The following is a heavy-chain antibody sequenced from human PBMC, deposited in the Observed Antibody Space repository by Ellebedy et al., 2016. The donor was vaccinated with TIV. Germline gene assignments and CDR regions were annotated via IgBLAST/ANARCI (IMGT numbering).Heavy chain of an antibody. V-gene: IGHV4-39*07. D-gene: IGHD6-19*01. CDR3: ARGASGWYFDN. J-gene: IGHJ4*02. CDR1: GGSISSSSYY. Sequence: MPGGSLRLSCTVSGGSISSSSYYWGWIRQPPGKGLEWIGSLYHTGSTNYSPSLKSRVTMSVDVSKSQFSLKLGSVIAADTAIYYCARGASGWYFDNWGQGTLVTVSS. CDR2: LYHTGST.